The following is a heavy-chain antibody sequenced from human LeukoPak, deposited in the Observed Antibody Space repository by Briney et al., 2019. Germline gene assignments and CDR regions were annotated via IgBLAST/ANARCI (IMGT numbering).Heavy chain of an antibody. CDR2: ITWNSHSI. Sequence: PGGSLRPSCAASGFTFDDYDMHWVRQAPGKGLEWVSGITWNSHSIAYADSVKGRFTISRDNAKNSLYLQMNSLRAEDTAIYYCVKDRVTWGTVFLDYWGQGTLVTVSS. CDR1: GFTFDDYD. J-gene: IGHJ4*02. CDR3: VKDRVTWGTVFLDY. V-gene: IGHV3-9*01. D-gene: IGHD3-16*01.